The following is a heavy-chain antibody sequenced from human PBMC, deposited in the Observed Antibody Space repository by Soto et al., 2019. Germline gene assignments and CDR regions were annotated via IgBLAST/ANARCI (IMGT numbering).Heavy chain of an antibody. CDR3: ARASDHYGSGNYPQLGTDV. V-gene: IGHV3-30*04. CDR2: VSYHGTKT. D-gene: IGHD3-10*01. CDR1: GFTFSSYA. Sequence: QVQLVESGGGVVQPGRSLRLSCAASGFTFSSYAMHWVRQTPDKGLQWVAVVSYHGTKTFYADSVKGRFTISRDNSKSTLFLRMNSLGPEDTAVYYCARASDHYGSGNYPQLGTDVWGQGTTVTFSS. J-gene: IGHJ6*02.